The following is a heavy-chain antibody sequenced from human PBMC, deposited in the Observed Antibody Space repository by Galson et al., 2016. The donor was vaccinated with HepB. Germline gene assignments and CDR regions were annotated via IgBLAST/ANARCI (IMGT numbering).Heavy chain of an antibody. D-gene: IGHD2-2*01. CDR1: GGSFSSYI. V-gene: IGHV1-69*13. CDR3: TRDRGQYYAL. Sequence: VKVSCKAPGGSFSSYIISWVRQAPGQGLEWIGEFITVLGTTNYAQILQDRVTITADESTSTVYMDLTNLRPDDTAVYFCTRDRGQYYALWGQGALVTVSS. CDR2: FITVLGTT. J-gene: IGHJ4*02.